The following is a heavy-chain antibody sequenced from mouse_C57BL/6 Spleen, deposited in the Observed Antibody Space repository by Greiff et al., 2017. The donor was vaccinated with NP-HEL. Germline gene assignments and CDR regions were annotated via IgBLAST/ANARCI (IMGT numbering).Heavy chain of an antibody. V-gene: IGHV1-22*01. CDR3: ARGNGLRPWYFDV. CDR2: INPNNGGT. Sequence: VQLQQSGPELVKPGASVKMSCKASGYTFTDYNMHWVKQSHGKSLEWIGYINPNNGGTSYNQKFKGKATLTVNKSSSTAYMELRSLTSEDSAVYYCARGNGLRPWYFDVWGTGTTVTVSS. D-gene: IGHD2-4*01. CDR1: GYTFTDYN. J-gene: IGHJ1*03.